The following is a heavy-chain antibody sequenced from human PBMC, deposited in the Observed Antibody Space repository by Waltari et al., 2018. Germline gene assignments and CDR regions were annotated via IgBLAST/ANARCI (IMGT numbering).Heavy chain of an antibody. Sequence: EVQLVESGGGLVQPGGSLRLSCAASRLTFTNYWMSWVRQAPGKGLEWVANIKDDGRETYYVDSVKGRFTISRDNAKNLLFLQMNSLRAEDTAVYYCARDPYYDAFDMWGQGTMVTVSS. CDR3: ARDPYYDAFDM. V-gene: IGHV3-7*01. J-gene: IGHJ3*02. CDR2: IKDDGRET. CDR1: RLTFTNYW. D-gene: IGHD2-21*01.